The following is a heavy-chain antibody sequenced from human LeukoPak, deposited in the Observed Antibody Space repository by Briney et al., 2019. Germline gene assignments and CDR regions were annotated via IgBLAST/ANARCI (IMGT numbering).Heavy chain of an antibody. CDR3: ARDGRRFLEWLPAYYYGMDV. J-gene: IGHJ6*02. CDR1: GLTFSSYW. CDR2: INSDGSST. D-gene: IGHD3-3*01. Sequence: GGSLRLSCAASGLTFSSYWMHWVRQAPGKGLVWVSRINSDGSSTSYADSVKGRFTISRDNAKNTLYLQMNSLRAEDTAVYYCARDGRRFLEWLPAYYYGMDVWGQGTTVTVSS. V-gene: IGHV3-74*01.